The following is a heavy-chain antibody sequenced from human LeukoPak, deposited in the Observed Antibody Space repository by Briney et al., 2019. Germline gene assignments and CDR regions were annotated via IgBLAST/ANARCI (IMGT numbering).Heavy chain of an antibody. CDR1: GFTLSSDW. J-gene: IGHJ4*02. Sequence: GGSLRLSCVVSGFTLSSDWMSWVRQAPGKGLEWVANIKKDGIEKYYVESVKGRFTISRDNAKNSLYLQMNSLRAEDTAVYYCARGRYSSRSGGYFFDIWGQGTLVTVSS. CDR3: ARGRYSSRSGGYFFDI. D-gene: IGHD2-2*01. CDR2: IKKDGIEK. V-gene: IGHV3-7*01.